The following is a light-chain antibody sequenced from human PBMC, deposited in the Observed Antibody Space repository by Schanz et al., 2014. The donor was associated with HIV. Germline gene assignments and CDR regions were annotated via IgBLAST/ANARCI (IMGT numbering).Light chain of an antibody. V-gene: IGKV3-20*01. CDR2: GAS. J-gene: IGKJ1*01. CDR1: QSVSGDY. Sequence: EIVLTQSPGTLSLSPGERATLSCRASQSVSGDYFAWYQQKPGQAPRLLIYGASFRATGIPDRFSGSGSGTDFTLTISRLDPEDFAVYYCQQYGSSPQFGQGTKVEIK. CDR3: QQYGSSPQ.